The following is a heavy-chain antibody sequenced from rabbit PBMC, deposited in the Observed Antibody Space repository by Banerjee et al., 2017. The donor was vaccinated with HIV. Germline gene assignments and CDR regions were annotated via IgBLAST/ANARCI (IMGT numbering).Heavy chain of an antibody. V-gene: IGHV1S45*01. J-gene: IGHJ6*01. Sequence: QEQLVESGGGLVQPEGSLTLTCTASGFSFSSGYDMCWVRQAPGKGLEWIACIWTGSTDSTFYASWVNGRFTISSHNAQNTLYLQLNSLTAADTATYFCARGGGYGYVDFGLWGPGTLVTVS. CDR1: GFSFSSGYD. CDR2: IWTGSTDST. D-gene: IGHD6-1*01. CDR3: ARGGGYGYVDFGL.